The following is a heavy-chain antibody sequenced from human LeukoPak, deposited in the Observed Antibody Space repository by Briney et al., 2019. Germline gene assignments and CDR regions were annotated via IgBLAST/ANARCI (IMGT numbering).Heavy chain of an antibody. Sequence: PSETLSLTCAVYGGSFSGYYWSWIRQPAGKGLEWIGEINHSGSTNYNPSLKSRVTISVDTSKNQFSLKLSSVTAADTAVYYCASEPLREKGYYYYMDVWGKGTTVTVSS. CDR3: ASEPLREKGYYYYMDV. J-gene: IGHJ6*03. V-gene: IGHV4-34*01. CDR1: GGSFSGYY. CDR2: INHSGST.